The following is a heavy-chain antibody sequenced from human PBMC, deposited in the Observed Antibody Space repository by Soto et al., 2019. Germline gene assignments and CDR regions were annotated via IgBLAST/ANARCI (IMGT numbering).Heavy chain of an antibody. CDR2: INHSGST. V-gene: IGHV4-34*01. Sequence: QVQLQQWGAGLLKPSETLSLTCAVYGGSFSGYYWSWIRQPPGKGLEWIGEINHSGSTNYNPSLKSRVTISVDTAKNQFSLKLSSVTAADTAVYYCARGGLWCGELSLDYWGQGTLVTVSS. D-gene: IGHD3-10*01. J-gene: IGHJ4*02. CDR1: GGSFSGYY. CDR3: ARGGLWCGELSLDY.